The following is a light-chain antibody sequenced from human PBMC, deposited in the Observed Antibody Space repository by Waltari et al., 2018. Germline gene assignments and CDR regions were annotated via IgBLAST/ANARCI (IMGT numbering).Light chain of an antibody. CDR2: DVS. Sequence: QSALTQPASVSGSPGQSIPISCTVTRRDAVGYNSVSWYQDHPGQAPKVIIYDVSDRPSGISERFSGSKSGNTASLTISGLQAEDEADYYCSSQSSDNVVLFGGGTKLTVL. CDR1: RRDAVGYNS. J-gene: IGLJ2*01. V-gene: IGLV2-14*03. CDR3: SSQSSDNVVL.